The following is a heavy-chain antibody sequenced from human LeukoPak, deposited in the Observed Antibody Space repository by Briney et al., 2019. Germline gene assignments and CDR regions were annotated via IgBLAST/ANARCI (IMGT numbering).Heavy chain of an antibody. V-gene: IGHV1-18*01. CDR3: AREAMVRGPRDAFDI. J-gene: IGHJ3*02. D-gene: IGHD3-10*01. CDR2: ISAYSGNT. CDR1: GYTFTSYG. Sequence: ASVKVSCKASGYTFTSYGISWVRQAPGQGPEWMGWISAYSGNTNYAQKLQGRVTMTTDTSTSTAYMGLRSLRSEDTAVYYCAREAMVRGPRDAFDIWGQGTMVTVSS.